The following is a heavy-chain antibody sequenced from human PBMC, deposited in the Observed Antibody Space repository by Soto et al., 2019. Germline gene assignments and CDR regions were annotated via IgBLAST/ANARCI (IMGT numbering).Heavy chain of an antibody. CDR3: ARLSLPKYYDFWSGPENYYYYMDV. CDR1: GCSFTSYW. J-gene: IGHJ6*03. D-gene: IGHD3-3*01. Sequence: GESLKISCKGSGCSFTSYWIGWVRQMPGKGLEWMGIIYPGDSDTRYSPSFQGQVTISADKSISTAYLQWSSLKASDTAMYYCARLSLPKYYDFWSGPENYYYYMDVWGKGTTVTVSS. V-gene: IGHV5-51*01. CDR2: IYPGDSDT.